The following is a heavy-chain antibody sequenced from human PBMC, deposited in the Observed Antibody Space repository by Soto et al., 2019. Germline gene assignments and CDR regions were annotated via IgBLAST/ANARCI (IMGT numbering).Heavy chain of an antibody. Sequence: QVQLVQSGAEVKKPGSSVKVSCKASGGTFSSYAISWVRQAPGQGLEWMGGIIPIFGTANYAQKFQGRVTITADESTSTAYRELSSLRSEDRAVYYWAREGRQQLVGPGGMDVWGQGTTVTVSS. D-gene: IGHD6-6*01. V-gene: IGHV1-69*01. CDR3: AREGRQQLVGPGGMDV. CDR1: GGTFSSYA. CDR2: IIPIFGTA. J-gene: IGHJ6*02.